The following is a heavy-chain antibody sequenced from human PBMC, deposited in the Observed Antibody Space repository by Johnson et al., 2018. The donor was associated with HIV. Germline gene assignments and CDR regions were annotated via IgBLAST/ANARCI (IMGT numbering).Heavy chain of an antibody. D-gene: IGHD6-13*01. Sequence: LVESGGGVVQPGGSLRLSCAASGFTFSNYGMHWVRQAPGKGLEWVAVISYDGSNKYYADSVKGRFTISRDNSKNTLYLQMNSLRAEDTAVYYCARDRLFGSSWYGVGAFDIWGQGTMVTVSS. V-gene: IGHV3-30*19. J-gene: IGHJ3*02. CDR3: ARDRLFGSSWYGVGAFDI. CDR1: GFTFSNYG. CDR2: ISYDGSNK.